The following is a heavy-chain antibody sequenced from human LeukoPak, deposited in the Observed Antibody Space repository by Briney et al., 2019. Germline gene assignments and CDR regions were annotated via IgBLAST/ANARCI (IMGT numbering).Heavy chain of an antibody. CDR3: ARVGGYSYGYYFDY. J-gene: IGHJ4*02. D-gene: IGHD5-18*01. Sequence: SETLSLTCAVYGGSFSGYYWSWIRQPPGKGLEWIGEINHSGSTNYNPSLKSRVTISVDTSKNQFSLKLSSVTAADTAVYYCARVGGYSYGYYFDYWGQGTLVTVSS. V-gene: IGHV4-34*01. CDR1: GGSFSGYY. CDR2: INHSGST.